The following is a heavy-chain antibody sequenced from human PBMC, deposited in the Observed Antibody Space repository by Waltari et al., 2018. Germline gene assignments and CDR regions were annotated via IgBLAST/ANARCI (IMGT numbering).Heavy chain of an antibody. CDR2: VHHSGKT. Sequence: QVQLQESGQGLGKPSGTLSLTCAVSGHSISGHDWWSWSRQSPEKGLEWIGQVHHSGKTHYNPSLQSRVTISVDKPKNQFSLTLNSVTAADTALYYCAGDRAIGLFFDYWGRGTLVSVSS. D-gene: IGHD2-2*01. CDR3: AGDRAIGLFFDY. V-gene: IGHV4-4*02. J-gene: IGHJ4*02. CDR1: GHSISGHDW.